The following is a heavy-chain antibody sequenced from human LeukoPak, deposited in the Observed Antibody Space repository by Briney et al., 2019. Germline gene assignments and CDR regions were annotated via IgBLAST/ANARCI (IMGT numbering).Heavy chain of an antibody. CDR2: INTKGAST. Sequence: ASVKVSCKASGYTFSYYYIHWVRQSPGQGLEWMGWINTKGASTKYAQKFQGRVTMTRDTSINTVYMELSRLTSDDTAIYYCARDAEYGSGSMWLLDPWGQGTQVTVSS. V-gene: IGHV1-2*02. D-gene: IGHD3-10*01. CDR3: ARDAEYGSGSMWLLDP. J-gene: IGHJ5*02. CDR1: GYTFSYYY.